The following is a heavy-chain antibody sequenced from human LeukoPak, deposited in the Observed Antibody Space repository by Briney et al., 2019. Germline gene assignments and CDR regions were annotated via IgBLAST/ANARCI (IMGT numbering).Heavy chain of an antibody. CDR1: GFTFSTYA. Sequence: GRSLRLSCAASGFTFSTYAMHWVRQAPGKGLEWVAFISYDGNNKYYADSVKGRFTISRDNSKNTLYLQMNSLRGEDTAVYYCASAGKMWIQPHWGQGTLVTVSS. CDR2: ISYDGNNK. J-gene: IGHJ4*02. D-gene: IGHD5-18*01. V-gene: IGHV3-30-3*01. CDR3: ASAGKMWIQPH.